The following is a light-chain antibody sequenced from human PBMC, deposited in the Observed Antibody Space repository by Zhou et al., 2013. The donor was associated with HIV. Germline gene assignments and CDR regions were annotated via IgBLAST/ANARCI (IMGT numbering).Light chain of an antibody. J-gene: IGKJ1*01. CDR3: HQYYDAPQA. V-gene: IGKV1-39*01. Sequence: DIQMTQSPSSLSASVGDRVTITCRASQTITKSVNWFRHRPGKAPELLIYAASSLPSGVPSTFGGSGSGTEFSLAISSLQPDDFATYYCHQYYDAPQAFGQGTKVEIK. CDR1: QTITKS. CDR2: AAS.